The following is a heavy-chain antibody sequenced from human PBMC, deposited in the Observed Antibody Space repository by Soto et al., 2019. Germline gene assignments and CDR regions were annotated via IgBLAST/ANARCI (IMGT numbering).Heavy chain of an antibody. J-gene: IGHJ4*02. CDR2: VNPKKCDT. D-gene: IGHD3-10*01. Sequence: QVQLVQSGAELKKPGASVKVSCKASGYTFSNYDMNWVRQATGQGPEWIGWVNPKKCDTGYAQKFQGRVTMTTDISTTTAYMDLTSLISEDTAIYYCAKVSRKGSAIDFDYWGQGTLITVSS. CDR3: AKVSRKGSAIDFDY. V-gene: IGHV1-8*01. CDR1: GYTFSNYD.